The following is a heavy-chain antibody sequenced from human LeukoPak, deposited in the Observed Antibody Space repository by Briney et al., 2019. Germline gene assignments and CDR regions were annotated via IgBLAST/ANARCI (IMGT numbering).Heavy chain of an antibody. J-gene: IGHJ4*02. V-gene: IGHV3-7*01. D-gene: IGHD1-26*01. CDR2: IDKHGNGK. CDR1: GFTFSISW. CDR3: ARDAGWGYYDL. Sequence: GGSLRLSCVASGFTFSISWVTWVRQAPGKGLEWVANIDKHGNGKYYVDSVKGRFAISRDYATNSVFLQMNSLRAEDTSVYYCARDAGWGYYDLWGQGTPVTVSS.